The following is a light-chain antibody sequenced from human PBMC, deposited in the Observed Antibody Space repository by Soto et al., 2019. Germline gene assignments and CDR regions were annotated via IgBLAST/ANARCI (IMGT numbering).Light chain of an antibody. CDR3: QHYSTVWA. Sequence: TQSPSTLSAYVSDTVPVTCRASQSVSGWLAWYQQKPGEAPKLLIYDASALPRGVPSRFSGSGSGTEFTLTISSLQPDDFATYYCQHYSTVWAVGQGTKVDIK. CDR2: DAS. J-gene: IGKJ1*01. CDR1: QSVSGW. V-gene: IGKV1-5*01.